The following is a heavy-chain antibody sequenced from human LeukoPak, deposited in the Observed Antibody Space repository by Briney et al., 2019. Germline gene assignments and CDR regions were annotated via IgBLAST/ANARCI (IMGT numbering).Heavy chain of an antibody. V-gene: IGHV1-69*06. Sequence: SVKACCTASGDTFSSYAVSWLRQAAGLRLECMGGIIPIFGTANYAQKFQGRVTITADKSTSTAYMELSSLRSEDTAVYYCARVTSDDILTGSLYYWGQGTLVTVSS. CDR3: ARVTSDDILTGSLYY. J-gene: IGHJ4*02. D-gene: IGHD3-9*01. CDR1: GDTFSSYA. CDR2: IIPIFGTA.